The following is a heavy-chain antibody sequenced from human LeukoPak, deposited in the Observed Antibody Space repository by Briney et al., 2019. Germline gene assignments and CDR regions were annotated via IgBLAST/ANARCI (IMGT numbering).Heavy chain of an antibody. CDR1: GASFSGYH. Sequence: SEPLTLTCAAYGASFSGYHWSWIRQPPGKGLEWIGEINQSGSINYNPSLKSRVTISVDTSKNQFSLKLSSVTAADTAVYYCARGSYYDSSGRYYFDYWGQGTLVTVSS. J-gene: IGHJ4*02. V-gene: IGHV4-34*01. D-gene: IGHD3-22*01. CDR3: ARGSYYDSSGRYYFDY. CDR2: INQSGSI.